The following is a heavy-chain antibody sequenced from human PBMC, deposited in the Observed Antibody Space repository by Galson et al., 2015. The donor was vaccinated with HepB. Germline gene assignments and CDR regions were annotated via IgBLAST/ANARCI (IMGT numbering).Heavy chain of an antibody. Sequence: SLRLSCAASGFTFTNAWMNWVRQAPGKGLEWVGRIKSKTDGGTQDYASPVKGRFAISRDDSKITLFLQMNSLKTEDTAVYYCTTGFSSSWPYYFYYGMDVWGQGTTVTVSS. V-gene: IGHV3-15*07. CDR2: IKSKTDGGTQ. D-gene: IGHD6-13*01. CDR1: GFTFTNAW. J-gene: IGHJ6*02. CDR3: TTGFSSSWPYYFYYGMDV.